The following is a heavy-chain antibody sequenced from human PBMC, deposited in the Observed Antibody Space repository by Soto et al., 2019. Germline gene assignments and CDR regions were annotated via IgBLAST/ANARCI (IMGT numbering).Heavy chain of an antibody. CDR1: GFTFSSYG. CDR2: IWYDGSNK. J-gene: IGHJ6*02. D-gene: IGHD6-13*01. CDR3: ARDRGIADLAPGEGGYYYGMDV. Sequence: ALRLSCAASGFTFSSYGMHWVRQAPGKGLEWVAVIWYDGSNKYYADSVKGRFTISRDNSKNTLYLQMNSLRAEDTAVYYCARDRGIADLAPGEGGYYYGMDVWGQGTTVTVSS. V-gene: IGHV3-33*01.